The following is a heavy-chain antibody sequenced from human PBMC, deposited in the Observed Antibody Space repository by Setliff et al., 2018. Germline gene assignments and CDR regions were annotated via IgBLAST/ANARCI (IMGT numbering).Heavy chain of an antibody. J-gene: IGHJ4*02. Sequence: PSETLSLTCTVSGGSISNYYWSWIRQPPGKGLEWIGYIYDSGSTNYNPSLKSRVTISFNTSKNQISLKLSSVTAADTALYYCARHVKVATEYFDCWGQGTLVTVSS. CDR3: ARHVKVATEYFDC. CDR1: GGSISNYY. D-gene: IGHD5-12*01. CDR2: IYDSGST. V-gene: IGHV4-59*08.